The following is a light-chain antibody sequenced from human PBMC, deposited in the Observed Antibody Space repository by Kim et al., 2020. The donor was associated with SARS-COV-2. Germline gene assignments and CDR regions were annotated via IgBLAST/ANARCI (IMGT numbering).Light chain of an antibody. J-gene: IGLJ3*02. CDR2: YDS. V-gene: IGLV3-21*04. CDR1: NIGSKS. CDR3: QVWDSSSVHRV. Sequence: APGKTATITCGGKNIGSKSVHWYQQRPGQAPVVVISYDSDRHSGIPERFSGYNSGNTATLTINRVEAGDEADYYCQVWDSSSVHRVFGGGTKLTVL.